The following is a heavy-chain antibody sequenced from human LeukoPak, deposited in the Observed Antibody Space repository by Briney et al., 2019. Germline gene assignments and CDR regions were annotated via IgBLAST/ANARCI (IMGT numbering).Heavy chain of an antibody. J-gene: IGHJ6*02. CDR1: GFTFSSYA. CDR3: AKDGGKKGYSYGYLDV. V-gene: IGHV3-23*01. Sequence: PGGSLRLSCAASGFTFSSYAMSWVRQAPGKGLEWVSAISGSGGSTYYADSVKGRFTISRDNPKNTLYLQMNSLRAEDTAIYYCAKDGGKKGYSYGYLDVWGQGTTVTVSS. D-gene: IGHD5-18*01. CDR2: ISGSGGST.